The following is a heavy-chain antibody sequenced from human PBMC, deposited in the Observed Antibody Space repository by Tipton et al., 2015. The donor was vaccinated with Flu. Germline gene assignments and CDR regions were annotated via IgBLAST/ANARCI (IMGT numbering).Heavy chain of an antibody. Sequence: GLVKPSETLSLTCTVSSGSIRSTNYFCAWIHQPPGKGLELIGSIYPSGTTYYNPSLKSRVTISVDTSKGQFSLKLSSVTAADTAVYYCARFVTSGYFFDYWGQGTLVTVSS. D-gene: IGHD3-3*01. J-gene: IGHJ4*02. V-gene: IGHV4-39*07. CDR1: SGSIRSTNYF. CDR3: ARFVTSGYFFDY. CDR2: IYPSGTT.